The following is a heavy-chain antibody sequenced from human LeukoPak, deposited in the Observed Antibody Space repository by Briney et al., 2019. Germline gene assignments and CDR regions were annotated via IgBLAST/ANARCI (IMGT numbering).Heavy chain of an antibody. D-gene: IGHD6-19*01. J-gene: IGHJ4*02. CDR2: INPNSGGT. Sequence: EASVKVSCKASGGTFSSYAISWVRQAPGQGLEWMGRINPNSGGTNYAQKFQGRVTMTRDTSISTAYMELSRLRSDDTAVYYCATTSGSGHRGFDYWGQGTLVTVSS. CDR3: ATTSGSGHRGFDY. CDR1: GGTFSSYA. V-gene: IGHV1-2*06.